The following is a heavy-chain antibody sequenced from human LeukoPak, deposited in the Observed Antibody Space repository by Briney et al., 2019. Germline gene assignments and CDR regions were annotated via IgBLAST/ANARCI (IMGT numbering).Heavy chain of an antibody. Sequence: SETLSLTCTVSGGSISSGDYYWSWIRQPPGKGLEWIGYIYYSGSTYYNPSLKSRVTISVDTSKNQFSLKLSSVTAADTAVYYCASPTVTTYRAFDIWGQGTMVTVSS. D-gene: IGHD4-17*01. J-gene: IGHJ3*02. CDR3: ASPTVTTYRAFDI. CDR1: GGSISSGDYY. V-gene: IGHV4-30-4*01. CDR2: IYYSGST.